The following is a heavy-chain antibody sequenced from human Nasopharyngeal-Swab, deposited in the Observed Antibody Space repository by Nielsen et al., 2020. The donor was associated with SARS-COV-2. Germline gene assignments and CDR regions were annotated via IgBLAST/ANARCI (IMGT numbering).Heavy chain of an antibody. J-gene: IGHJ4*02. CDR2: IKQDGSEK. CDR1: GFTFSSYW. V-gene: IGHV3-7*03. D-gene: IGHD2-21*01. Sequence: GESLKISCAASGFTFSSYWMSWVRQAPGKGLEWVANIKQDGSEKYYVDSVKGRFTISRDNAKNSLYLQMNSLRSEDTAVYYCARGGIPPHFRSYFDYWGQGTLVTVSS. CDR3: ARGGIPPHFRSYFDY.